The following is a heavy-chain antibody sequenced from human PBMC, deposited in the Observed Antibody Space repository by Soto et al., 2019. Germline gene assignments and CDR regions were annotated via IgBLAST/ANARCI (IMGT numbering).Heavy chain of an antibody. D-gene: IGHD1-26*01. CDR3: ASSSGNNYGVGTNYYFDY. V-gene: IGHV1-69*06. J-gene: IGHJ4*02. CDR2: IIPIFGTA. CDR1: GGTFSTYS. Sequence: QGQLVQSGAEVKKPGSSVKVSCKTSGGTFSTYSIVWVRQAPGEGLEWMGGIIPIFGTAKYAQKFQDGVTSTADKSTNTDFMELSSLKSEDTAMYYCASSSGNNYGVGTNYYFDYWGQGTLVTVSS.